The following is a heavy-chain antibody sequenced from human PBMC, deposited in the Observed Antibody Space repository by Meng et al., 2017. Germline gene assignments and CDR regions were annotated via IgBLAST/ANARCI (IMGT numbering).Heavy chain of an antibody. V-gene: IGHV3-48*03. D-gene: IGHD6-19*01. CDR2: ISSSGSTI. J-gene: IGHJ6*02. CDR3: ARLTVAGHRDYYYGMDV. Sequence: GESLKISCAASGFTFSSYEMNWVRQAPGKGLEWVSYISSSGSTIYYADSVKGRFTISRDNAKNSLYLQMNSLRDEDTAVYYCARLTVAGHRDYYYGMDVWGQGTTVTVSS. CDR1: GFTFSSYE.